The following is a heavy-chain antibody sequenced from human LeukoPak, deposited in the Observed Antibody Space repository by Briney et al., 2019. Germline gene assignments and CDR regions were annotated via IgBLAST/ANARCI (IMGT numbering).Heavy chain of an antibody. Sequence: PSETLSLTCTVSGGSISSSSYYWGWIRQPPGKGLEWIGSIYYSGSTYYNPSLKSRVTISVDTSKNQFSLKLSSVTAADTAVYYCARGPRGSGGYSYGVDYWGQGTLVTVSS. V-gene: IGHV4-39*07. D-gene: IGHD5-18*01. CDR1: GGSISSSSYY. CDR2: IYYSGST. J-gene: IGHJ4*02. CDR3: ARGPRGSGGYSYGVDY.